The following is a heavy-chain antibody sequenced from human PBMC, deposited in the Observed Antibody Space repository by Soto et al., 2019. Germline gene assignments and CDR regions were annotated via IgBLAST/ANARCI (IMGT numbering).Heavy chain of an antibody. CDR3: ISDLIHSSDNSAQNY. V-gene: IGHV3-74*01. CDR1: GLSFSRYW. Sequence: EVQLVQSGGGLVQPGGSLRLSCAVSGLSFSRYWMHWARQVPGKGLVWAARISGDGTSTSYADSVKGRFTISRDNAKNTLYLQMNSLRADDTAVYYCISDLIHSSDNSAQNYWGQGILVTVSS. CDR2: ISGDGTST. J-gene: IGHJ4*02. D-gene: IGHD1-26*01.